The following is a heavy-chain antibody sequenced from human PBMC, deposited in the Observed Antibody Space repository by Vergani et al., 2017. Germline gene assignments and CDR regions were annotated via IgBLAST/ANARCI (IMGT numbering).Heavy chain of an antibody. Sequence: EVQLVESGGGLVQPGRSLRLSCAASGFTFDDYAMHWVRQAPGKGLEWVSGISWNSGSIGYADSVKGRFTISRDNAKNSLYLQMNSLRAEDTAVYYCARDPETYYDFWSGYGNDAFDIWGQGTLVTVSS. CDR2: ISWNSGSI. J-gene: IGHJ3*02. CDR1: GFTFDDYA. V-gene: IGHV3-9*01. CDR3: ARDPETYYDFWSGYGNDAFDI. D-gene: IGHD3-3*01.